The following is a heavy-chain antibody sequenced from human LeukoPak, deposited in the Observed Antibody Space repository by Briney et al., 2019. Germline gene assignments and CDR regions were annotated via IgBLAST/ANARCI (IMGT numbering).Heavy chain of an antibody. CDR3: AKDVGIVVVVAATPGDY. CDR2: IRYDGSNK. CDR1: GFTFSSYG. Sequence: QRGGSLRLSCAASGFTFSSYGMHWVRQAPGKGLEWVAFIRYDGSNKYYADSVKGRFTISRDNSKNTLYLQMNSLRAEDTAVYYCAKDVGIVVVVAATPGDYWGQGTLVTVSS. D-gene: IGHD2-15*01. V-gene: IGHV3-30*02. J-gene: IGHJ4*02.